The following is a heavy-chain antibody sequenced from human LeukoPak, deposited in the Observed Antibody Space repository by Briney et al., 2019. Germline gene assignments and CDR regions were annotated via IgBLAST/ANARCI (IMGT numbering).Heavy chain of an antibody. CDR1: GGSISSYY. CDR2: IYYSGST. Sequence: SETLSLTCTVSGGSISSYYWSWIRQPPVKGLEWIGYIYYSGSTNYNPSLKSRVTISVDTSKNQFSLKLSSVTAADTAVYYCARHGSGSYHNAPHYFDYWGQGTLVTVSS. CDR3: ARHGSGSYHNAPHYFDY. J-gene: IGHJ4*02. V-gene: IGHV4-59*08. D-gene: IGHD3-10*01.